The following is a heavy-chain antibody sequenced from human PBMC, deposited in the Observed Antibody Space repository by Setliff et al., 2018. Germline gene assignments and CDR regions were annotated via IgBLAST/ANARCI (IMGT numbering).Heavy chain of an antibody. V-gene: IGHV1-69*06. CDR1: GYTFTSYA. J-gene: IGHJ4*02. CDR2: IIPIFGTA. CDR3: ARHQGGGSYDY. D-gene: IGHD1-26*01. Sequence: SVKVSCKASGYTFTSYAISWVRQAPGQGLEWMGRIIPIFGTANYAQKFQGRVTITADKSTSTAYMELSSLKSEDTAMYYCARHQGGGSYDYWGQGTLVTVSS.